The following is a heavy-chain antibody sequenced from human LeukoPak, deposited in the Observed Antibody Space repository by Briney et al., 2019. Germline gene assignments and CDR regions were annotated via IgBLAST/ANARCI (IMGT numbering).Heavy chain of an antibody. CDR1: GFTFSSYW. CDR3: ALTPDYYGSGSFDY. D-gene: IGHD3-10*01. V-gene: IGHV3-7*01. Sequence: GGSLRLSCAASGFTFSSYWMSWVRQAPGKGLEWVADIKQDGSEKYYVDSAKGRFTISRDNAKNSLYLQMNNLRAEDTAVYYCALTPDYYGSGSFDYWGQGTLVTVSS. CDR2: IKQDGSEK. J-gene: IGHJ4*02.